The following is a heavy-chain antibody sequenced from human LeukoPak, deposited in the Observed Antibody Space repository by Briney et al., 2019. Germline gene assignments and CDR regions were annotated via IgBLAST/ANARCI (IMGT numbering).Heavy chain of an antibody. J-gene: IGHJ4*02. CDR1: GFTFSSYA. CDR2: INSNGGST. Sequence: PGGSLRLSCVASGFTFSSYAMHWVRQTPGKGLEYVSGINSNGGSTHYANSVKGRFTISRDNSKHTLYLQMGSLRTEDMAVYYCAKDSGSGWTFDYWGQGTLVTVSS. V-gene: IGHV3-64*01. D-gene: IGHD6-19*01. CDR3: AKDSGSGWTFDY.